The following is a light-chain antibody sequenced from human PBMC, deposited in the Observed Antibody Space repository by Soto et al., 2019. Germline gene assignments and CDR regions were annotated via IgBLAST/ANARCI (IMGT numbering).Light chain of an antibody. V-gene: IGKV3-11*01. J-gene: IGKJ5*01. CDR2: DAS. Sequence: EIVLTQSQATLSLSPGERATLSCRASQSVRSYLAWYQQKPGQAPRLLIYDASNRATGIPARFSGSGSGTDFTLTISSLEPEDFAVYYCQQRSNWPPITFGQGTRLEIK. CDR3: QQRSNWPPIT. CDR1: QSVRSY.